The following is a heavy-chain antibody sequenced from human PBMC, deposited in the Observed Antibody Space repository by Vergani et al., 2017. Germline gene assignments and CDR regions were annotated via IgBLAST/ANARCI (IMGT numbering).Heavy chain of an antibody. CDR1: GGSFSGYY. CDR2: IYSGGST. D-gene: IGHD3-22*01. J-gene: IGHJ4*02. Sequence: VQLQQWGAGLLKPSETLSLTCAVYGGSFSGYYWSWVRQAPGKGLEWVSVIYSGGSTYYADSVKGRFTISRDNSKNTLYLQMNSLRAEDTAVYYCARVHYDSSGYYFGYWGQGTLVTVSS. CDR3: ARVHYDSSGYYFGY. V-gene: IGHV3-66*02.